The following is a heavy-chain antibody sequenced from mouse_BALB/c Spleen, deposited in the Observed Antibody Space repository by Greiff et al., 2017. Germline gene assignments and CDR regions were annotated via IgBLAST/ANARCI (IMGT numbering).Heavy chain of an antibody. Sequence: VQLQQSGAELVKPGASVKLSCKASGYTFTEYIIHWVKQRSGQGLEWIGWFYPGSGSIKYNEKFKDKATLTADKSSSTVYMELSRLTSEDSAVYFCARHEGALYYYGTPWFAYWGQGTLVTVSA. D-gene: IGHD1-1*01. J-gene: IGHJ3*01. V-gene: IGHV1-62-2*01. CDR2: FYPGSGSI. CDR1: GYTFTEYI. CDR3: ARHEGALYYYGTPWFAY.